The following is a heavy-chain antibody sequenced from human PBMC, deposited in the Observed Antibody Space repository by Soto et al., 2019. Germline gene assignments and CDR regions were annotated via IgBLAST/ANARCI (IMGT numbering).Heavy chain of an antibody. D-gene: IGHD6-13*01. CDR1: GGSFGGYY. Sequence: QVHLQQWGAGLLRPSETLSLTCGISGGSFGGYYWTWIRQPPGKGLEWIGEVNYSGRPNYNPSLKSRVTVSLDMTNHSFSLTLNSVSAADTAFYYCTRRGGPSSSYFWCDSWGQGPLVTVSS. V-gene: IGHV4-34*02. CDR3: TRRGGPSSSYFWCDS. CDR2: VNYSGRP. J-gene: IGHJ5*01.